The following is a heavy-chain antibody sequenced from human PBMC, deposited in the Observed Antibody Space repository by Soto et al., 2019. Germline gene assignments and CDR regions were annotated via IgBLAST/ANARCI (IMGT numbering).Heavy chain of an antibody. CDR3: SKDPPFHNPCRGGSCYYYSMDV. Sequence: EVQLLESGGGLVQPGVSLRLSCAASGFTFSSYAMSCVRQAPWKGLEWGSAISGSGGSTYYADSVKGRFTISRDNSKHTLYLQMNSLRAEDTAVYYCSKDPPFHNPCRGGSCYYYSMDVWCKGTTVTVSS. D-gene: IGHD2-15*01. V-gene: IGHV3-23*01. CDR2: ISGSGGST. J-gene: IGHJ6*03. CDR1: GFTFSSYA.